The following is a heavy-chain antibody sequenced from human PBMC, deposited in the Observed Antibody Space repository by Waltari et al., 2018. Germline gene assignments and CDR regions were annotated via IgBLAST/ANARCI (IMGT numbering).Heavy chain of an antibody. J-gene: IGHJ6*02. Sequence: QVQLQQWGAGLLKPSETLSLTCAVYGGSFSGYSWSWIRQPPGKGLGWIGEINHSGSTNYNPSLKSRVTISVDTSKNQFSLKLSSVTAADTAVYYCARANIVVVVAATFYYYYGMDVWGQGTTVTVSS. CDR1: GGSFSGYS. V-gene: IGHV4-34*01. CDR2: INHSGST. D-gene: IGHD2-15*01. CDR3: ARANIVVVVAATFYYYYGMDV.